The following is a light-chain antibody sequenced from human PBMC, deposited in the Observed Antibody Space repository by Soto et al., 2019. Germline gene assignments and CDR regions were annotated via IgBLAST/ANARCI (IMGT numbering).Light chain of an antibody. Sequence: QSVLTQPASVSGSPGQSSTISCTGTSSDFGGYNYVSWYQQHPGKAPKLMIYEVSNRPSGVSNRFSGSKSGNTASLTISGLQAEDEADYYCSSYTSSSLYVFGTGTKVTVL. CDR1: SSDFGGYNY. V-gene: IGLV2-14*01. J-gene: IGLJ1*01. CDR2: EVS. CDR3: SSYTSSSLYV.